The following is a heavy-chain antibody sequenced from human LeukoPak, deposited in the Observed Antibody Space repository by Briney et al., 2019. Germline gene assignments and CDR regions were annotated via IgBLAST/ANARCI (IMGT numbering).Heavy chain of an antibody. D-gene: IGHD3-22*01. J-gene: IGHJ4*02. CDR1: GFTFSSYG. CDR3: AKDHDSSGYGY. Sequence: GGSLRLSCAASGFTFSSYGMHWVRQAPGKGLEWVAVISYDGSNKYYADSVKDRFTISRDNSKNTLYLQMNSLRAEDTAVYYCAKDHDSSGYGYWGQGTLVTVSS. CDR2: ISYDGSNK. V-gene: IGHV3-30*18.